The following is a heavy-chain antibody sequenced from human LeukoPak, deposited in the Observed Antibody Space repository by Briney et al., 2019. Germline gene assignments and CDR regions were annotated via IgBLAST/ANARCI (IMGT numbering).Heavy chain of an antibody. CDR2: IYYNGNT. D-gene: IGHD3-22*01. CDR1: GASIISFY. V-gene: IGHV4-59*01. J-gene: IGHJ3*02. Sequence: PSGTLSLTCTVAGASIISFYGSWVRQPPGTRLEWIGFIYYNGNTNSNPSLKSRVTISADTSKNQFSLKLTSVTAADTAVYYCVRGNYDNRGYSNACDIWGQGAMVTVSS. CDR3: VRGNYDNRGYSNACDI.